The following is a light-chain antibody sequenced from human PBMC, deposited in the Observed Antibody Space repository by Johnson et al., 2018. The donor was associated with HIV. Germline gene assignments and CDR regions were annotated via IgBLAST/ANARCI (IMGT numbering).Light chain of an antibody. CDR3: GTWDTSLSAGGV. V-gene: IGLV1-51*02. CDR1: SSNIGNSY. J-gene: IGLJ1*01. Sequence: QSVLTQPPSVSAAPGQKVTISCSGSSSNIGNSYVSWFQQLPGTAPKLLIYENNKRPSGIPARFSGSKSGTSATLGITGLQTGDEADYYCGTWDTSLSAGGVFGTGTKVTVL. CDR2: ENN.